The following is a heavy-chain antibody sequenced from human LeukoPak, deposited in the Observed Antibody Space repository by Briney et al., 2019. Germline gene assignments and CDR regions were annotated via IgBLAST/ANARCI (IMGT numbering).Heavy chain of an antibody. CDR1: TFALSRYA. Sequence: GGSLRLSCAASTFALSRYAMHWVRQAPGRGLEWVGVISYDGSDKFYADSVKGRFTISRDNSKNSLYLQMNSLRAEDTAVYYCAKSFWSGTIDYWGQGALVTVSS. D-gene: IGHD3-3*01. J-gene: IGHJ4*02. CDR3: AKSFWSGTIDY. CDR2: ISYDGSDK. V-gene: IGHV3-30*04.